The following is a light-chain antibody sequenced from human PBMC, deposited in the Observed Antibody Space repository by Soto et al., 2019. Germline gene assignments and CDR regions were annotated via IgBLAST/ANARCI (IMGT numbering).Light chain of an antibody. CDR1: QSVSSSY. J-gene: IGKJ2*01. CDR2: GAS. CDR3: QQYGSSPVH. V-gene: IGKV3-20*01. Sequence: EIVLTQSPGTLSLSPGERATLSCRASQSVSSSYLAWYQQKPGQAPRLLIYGASSRATDIPARFSGSWSGTDFTLTVSRLEPEAFAVYYCQQYGSSPVHFGQGTKLEIK.